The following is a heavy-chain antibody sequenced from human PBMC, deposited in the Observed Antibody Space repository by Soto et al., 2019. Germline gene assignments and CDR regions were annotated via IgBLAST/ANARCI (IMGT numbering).Heavy chain of an antibody. CDR2: IRSKAYGGTT. CDR1: GFTFGDYA. J-gene: IGHJ4*02. D-gene: IGHD3-16*02. CDR3: TREAAYYDYIWGSYRSSYYFDY. V-gene: IGHV3-49*03. Sequence: ESGGGLVQPGRSLRLSCTASGFTFGDYAMSWFRQAPGKGLEWVGFIRSKAYGGTTEYAASVKGRFTISRDDFKSIAYLQMNSLNTEDTAVYYCTREAAYYDYIWGSYRSSYYFDYWGQGTLVTVSS.